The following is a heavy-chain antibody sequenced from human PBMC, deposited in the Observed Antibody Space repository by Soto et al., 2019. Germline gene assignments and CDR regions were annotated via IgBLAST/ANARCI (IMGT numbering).Heavy chain of an antibody. CDR2: IYHTGST. V-gene: IGHV4-31*03. CDR1: GDPVSSGSYY. J-gene: IGHJ4*02. Sequence: PSETLSLTCSVSGDPVSSGSYYWTWVRQHPVKGLEWIGYIYHTGSTYYNPSLQSRLIMSIDTSKNQFSLHLYSVTAADTAVYFGVQKLGTTHYFDFWGQGYLVTVS. D-gene: IGHD7-27*01. CDR3: VQKLGTTHYFDF.